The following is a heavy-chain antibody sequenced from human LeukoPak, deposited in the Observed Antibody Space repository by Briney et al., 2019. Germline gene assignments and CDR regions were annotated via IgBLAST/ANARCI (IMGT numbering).Heavy chain of an antibody. CDR1: GFTFSTYA. V-gene: IGHV3-23*01. D-gene: IGHD4-17*01. Sequence: PGGSLRLSCAASGFTFSTYAMSWVRQAAGKGLEWVSLISGSGGGTYYADSVKGRFTISRDNSKNTLYLQMNSLRAEDTAVYYCAKDRTPIITVTNYFDYWGQGTLVTVSS. J-gene: IGHJ4*02. CDR2: ISGSGGGT. CDR3: AKDRTPIITVTNYFDY.